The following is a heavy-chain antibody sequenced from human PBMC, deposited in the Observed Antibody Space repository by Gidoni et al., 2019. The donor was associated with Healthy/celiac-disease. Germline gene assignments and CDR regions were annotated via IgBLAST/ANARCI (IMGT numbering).Heavy chain of an antibody. D-gene: IGHD3-10*01. J-gene: IGHJ6*02. Sequence: EVQLVESGGGLVQPGGSLRLSCAASGFTFSSYWMSWVRQAPGKGREGVTNIKQDGSEKYYVDSVKGRFTISRDNAKNSLYLQMNSLRAEDTAVYYCARDMGPHYDYGMDVWGQGTTVTVSS. V-gene: IGHV3-7*01. CDR3: ARDMGPHYDYGMDV. CDR2: IKQDGSEK. CDR1: GFTFSSYW.